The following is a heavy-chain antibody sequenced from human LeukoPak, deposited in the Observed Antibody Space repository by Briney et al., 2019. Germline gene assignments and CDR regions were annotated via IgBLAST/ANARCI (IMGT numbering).Heavy chain of an antibody. CDR3: ATSPRSTGRVFNY. J-gene: IGHJ4*02. Sequence: GGSLRLSCAASGLTFSIYEMNWVRQAPGKGPEWVSYTSSSGDMIYYADSVKGRFTISRDSAKKSVYLQMKSLRDEDTAVYYCATSPRSTGRVFNYWGQGTLVTVSS. CDR1: GLTFSIYE. CDR2: TSSSGDMI. V-gene: IGHV3-48*03. D-gene: IGHD1-1*01.